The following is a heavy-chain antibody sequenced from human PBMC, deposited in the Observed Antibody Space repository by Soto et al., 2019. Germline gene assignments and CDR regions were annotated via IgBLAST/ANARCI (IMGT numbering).Heavy chain of an antibody. D-gene: IGHD6-13*01. CDR3: ARDRGSWYYFDY. CDR1: GYTFTSYA. V-gene: IGHV1-3*01. CDR2: INAGNGNT. J-gene: IGHJ4*02. Sequence: QVQLVQSGAEVKKPGASVKVSCKASGYTFTSYAMHWVRQAPGQRLEWMGWINAGNGNTKYSQKFQGRVTNTRDTSASTAYMELSSLRSEDTAVYYCARDRGSWYYFDYWGQGTLVTVSS.